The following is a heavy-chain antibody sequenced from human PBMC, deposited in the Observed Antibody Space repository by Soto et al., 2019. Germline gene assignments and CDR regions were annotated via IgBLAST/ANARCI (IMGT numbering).Heavy chain of an antibody. Sequence: QVQLVQSGAEVKKPGASVKVSCKSSGYTFSNYDVNWVRQAPGQGLEWMGWMNPNTGNTGYAQNFQGRITMTGDTSTSTGYMELSGLRSEDTAVYYCASHLEGPLLGFDYWGQGTLVIVSS. V-gene: IGHV1-8*01. CDR3: ASHLEGPLLGFDY. J-gene: IGHJ4*02. CDR2: MNPNTGNT. D-gene: IGHD3-10*01. CDR1: GYTFSNYD.